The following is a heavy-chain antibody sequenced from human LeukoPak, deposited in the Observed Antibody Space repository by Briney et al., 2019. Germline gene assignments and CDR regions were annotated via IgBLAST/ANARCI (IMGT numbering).Heavy chain of an antibody. CDR3: ARPTGADHFDY. J-gene: IGHJ4*02. CDR1: GFTFSSYG. V-gene: IGHV3-30*03. Sequence: GRSLRLSCAASGFTFSSYGMHWVRQAPGKGLEWVAVISYDGSNKYYADSVKGRFTISRDNSKNTLYLQMNSLRAEDTAVYYCARPTGADHFDYWGQGTLVTVSS. CDR2: ISYDGSNK. D-gene: IGHD1-14*01.